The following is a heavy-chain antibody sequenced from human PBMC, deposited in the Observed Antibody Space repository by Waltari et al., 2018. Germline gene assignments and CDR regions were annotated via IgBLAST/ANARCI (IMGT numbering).Heavy chain of an antibody. CDR2: ISSSGRTI. Sequence: EVKLVESGGGLVQPGGSLRLYSAASGITLSHYEFNWVRQAPGKGLEWVSYISSSGRTIDYADSVKGRLTMSRDDAKNSVYLQMHSLRAEDTAVYYCATSIVGSLDYWGQGTTVIVS. CDR3: ATSIVGSLDY. CDR1: GITLSHYE. J-gene: IGHJ4*03. D-gene: IGHD1-26*01. V-gene: IGHV3-48*03.